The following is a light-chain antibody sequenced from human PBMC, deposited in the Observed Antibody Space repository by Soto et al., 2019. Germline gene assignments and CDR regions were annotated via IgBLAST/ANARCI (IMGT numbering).Light chain of an antibody. CDR1: QSVNNNY. J-gene: IGKJ2*01. Sequence: EIVLTQSPGTLSLSPGERATLSCRASQSVNNNYLAWYQQKLGQTPRLLLYGASSRATGIPDRFSGSGSGTDFTLTISRLEPEDFAVYHCNQYGTSPYTFGQGTNLEIK. CDR2: GAS. V-gene: IGKV3-20*01. CDR3: NQYGTSPYT.